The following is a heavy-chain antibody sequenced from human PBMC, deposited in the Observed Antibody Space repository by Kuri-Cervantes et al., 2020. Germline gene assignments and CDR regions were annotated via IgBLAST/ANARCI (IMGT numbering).Heavy chain of an antibody. J-gene: IGHJ3*02. V-gene: IGHV3-23*01. D-gene: IGHD5-12*01. Sequence: GESLKISCAASGFTFSSYAMSWVRQAPGKGLEWVSDISGSGGSTYYADSVKGRFTISRDNSKNTLYLQMNSLRAEDTAVYYCAKSVGGYDYPDAFDIWGQGTMVTVSS. CDR3: AKSVGGYDYPDAFDI. CDR2: ISGSGGST. CDR1: GFTFSSYA.